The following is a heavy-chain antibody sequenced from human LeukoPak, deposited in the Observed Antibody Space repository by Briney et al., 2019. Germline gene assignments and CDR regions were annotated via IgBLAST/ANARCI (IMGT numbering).Heavy chain of an antibody. V-gene: IGHV1-8*03. Sequence: ASVKVSCKASGYTFTSYDINWVRQATGQGLEWMGWMNPNSGNTGYAQKFQGRVTITRNTSISTAYMELSSLRSEDTAVYYCARVGQRRLATTEVFDYWGQGTLVTVSS. D-gene: IGHD5-12*01. CDR2: MNPNSGNT. CDR1: GYTFTSYD. J-gene: IGHJ4*02. CDR3: ARVGQRRLATTEVFDY.